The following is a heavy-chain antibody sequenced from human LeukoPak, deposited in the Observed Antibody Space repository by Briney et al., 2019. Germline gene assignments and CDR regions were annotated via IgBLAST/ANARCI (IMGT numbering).Heavy chain of an antibody. J-gene: IGHJ4*02. Sequence: SETLSLTCAVYGGSFSGYYWSWIRQPPGKGLEWIGEINHSGSTNYNPSLKSRVTISVDTSKNQFSLKLSSVTAADTAVYYCARGDLKSGSNWGQGTLATVSS. CDR3: ARGDLKSGSN. D-gene: IGHD3-3*01. CDR2: INHSGST. V-gene: IGHV4-34*01. CDR1: GGSFSGYY.